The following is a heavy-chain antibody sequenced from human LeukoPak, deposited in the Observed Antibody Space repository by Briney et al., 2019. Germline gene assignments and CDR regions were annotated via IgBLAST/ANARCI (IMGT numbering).Heavy chain of an antibody. Sequence: PGGSLTLSCAPSGFIFRSYWMSWVRQAPGKGLEWVAYIKQDGSDKYYADSVKGRFTISRDNAKNSLYLQMNSLGAEDAAVYYCATHDVLTGYPYFDNWGQGTLVTVSS. CDR3: ATHDVLTGYPYFDN. CDR2: IKQDGSDK. CDR1: GFIFRSYW. D-gene: IGHD3-9*01. V-gene: IGHV3-7*01. J-gene: IGHJ4*02.